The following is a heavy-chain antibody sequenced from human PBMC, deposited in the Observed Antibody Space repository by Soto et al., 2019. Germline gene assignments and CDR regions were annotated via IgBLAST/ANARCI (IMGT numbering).Heavy chain of an antibody. Sequence: SETLSLTCIVSGESISSSSYYWGWIRQPPGKGLEWIGSIYYSGRTYYNPSFKSRVTISIDTSRNQFSLKLSSVTATDTAVYYCARQRTTVVTQAYFDHWGQGALVTAPQ. D-gene: IGHD2-21*02. CDR2: IYYSGRT. CDR3: ARQRTTVVTQAYFDH. CDR1: GESISSSSYY. V-gene: IGHV4-39*01. J-gene: IGHJ4*02.